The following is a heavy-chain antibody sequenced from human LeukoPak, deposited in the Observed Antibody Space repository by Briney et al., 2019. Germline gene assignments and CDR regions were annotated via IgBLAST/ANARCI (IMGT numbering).Heavy chain of an antibody. CDR3: ARIGDYYDSSGTYFDY. V-gene: IGHV1-46*01. D-gene: IGHD3-22*01. CDR2: INPSGGST. J-gene: IGHJ4*02. CDR1: GYTFTSYY. Sequence: ALVKVSCKASGYTFTSYYMHWVRQAPGQGLEWMGIINPSGGSTSYAQKFQGRVTMTRDTSTSTVYMELSSLRSEDTAVYYCARIGDYYDSSGTYFDYWGQGTLVTVSS.